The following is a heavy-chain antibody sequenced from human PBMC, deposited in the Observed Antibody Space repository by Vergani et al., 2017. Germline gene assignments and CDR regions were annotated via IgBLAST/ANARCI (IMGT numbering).Heavy chain of an antibody. J-gene: IGHJ1*01. CDR3: SRDLIENDTDGLIGY. CDR2: ISPYNGNT. CDR1: GYTFSTYG. D-gene: IGHD5-24*01. V-gene: IGHV1-18*01. Sequence: QVQLVQSGAEVKKPGASVKVSCKASGYTFSTYGISWVRQAPGQGLEWMGWISPYNGNTNYPEKCQGSLTMTTDTSTRTAYMELRSMRSDDTAVYYWSRDLIENDTDGLIGYWGPGTLVSVSS.